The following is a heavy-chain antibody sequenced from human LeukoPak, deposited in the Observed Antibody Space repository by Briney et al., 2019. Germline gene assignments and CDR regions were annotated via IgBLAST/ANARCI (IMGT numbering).Heavy chain of an antibody. Sequence: SETLSLTCTVSGGSISSSSYYWGWIRQPPGKGQEWIGSIYYSGSTYYNPSLKSRVTISVDTSKNQFSLKLSSVTAADTAVYYCARTAIAAAGFDPWGQGTLVTVSS. D-gene: IGHD6-13*01. V-gene: IGHV4-39*01. CDR2: IYYSGST. J-gene: IGHJ5*02. CDR1: GGSISSSSYY. CDR3: ARTAIAAAGFDP.